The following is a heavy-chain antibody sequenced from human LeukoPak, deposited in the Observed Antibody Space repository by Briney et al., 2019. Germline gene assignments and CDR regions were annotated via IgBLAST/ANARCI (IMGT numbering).Heavy chain of an antibody. CDR2: ISSSSSYI. J-gene: IGHJ4*02. CDR3: ARDKIGMVVPDY. Sequence: PGGSLRLSCAASGFTFSSYSMNWVRQAPGKGLEWVSSISSSSSYIYYADSVKGRFTISRDNAKNSLYLQMNSLRAEDTAVYYCARDKIGMVVPDYWGQGTLVTVSS. CDR1: GFTFSSYS. D-gene: IGHD2-15*01. V-gene: IGHV3-21*01.